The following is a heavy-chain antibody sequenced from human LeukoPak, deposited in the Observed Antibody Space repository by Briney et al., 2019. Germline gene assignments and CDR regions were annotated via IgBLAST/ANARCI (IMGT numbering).Heavy chain of an antibody. J-gene: IGHJ4*02. D-gene: IGHD5-18*01. Sequence: GGSLRLSCAASGFTFSSYAMSWVRQAPGKGLEWVSAISGSGGSTYYADSVKGRFTISRDNSKNTLYLQMNSLRAEDTAVYYCARSVPLGGYKYGYFDYWGQGTLVTVSS. CDR2: ISGSGGST. V-gene: IGHV3-23*01. CDR3: ARSVPLGGYKYGYFDY. CDR1: GFTFSSYA.